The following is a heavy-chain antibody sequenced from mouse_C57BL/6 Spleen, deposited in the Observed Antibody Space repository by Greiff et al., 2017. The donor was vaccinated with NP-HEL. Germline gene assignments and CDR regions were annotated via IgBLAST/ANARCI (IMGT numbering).Heavy chain of an antibody. CDR2: IYPRDGST. J-gene: IGHJ4*01. CDR1: GYTFTSYD. CDR3: ERWSDDYAMDY. V-gene: IGHV1-85*01. Sequence: VLLQQSGPELVKPGASVKLSCKASGYTFTSYDINWVKQRPGQGLEWIGWIYPRDGSTKYNEKFKGKATLTVDTSSSTAYVELHSLTSEESAVYVCERWSDDYAMDYWGQGTSVTVSS.